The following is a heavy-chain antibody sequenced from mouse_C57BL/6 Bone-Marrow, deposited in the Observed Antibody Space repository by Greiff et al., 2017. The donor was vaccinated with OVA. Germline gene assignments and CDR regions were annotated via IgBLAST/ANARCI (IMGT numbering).Heavy chain of an antibody. D-gene: IGHD1-2*01. Sequence: EVKLVESGGGLVKPGGSLKLSCAASGFTFSDYGMHWVRQAPEKGLEWVAYISSGSSTIYYADTVKGRFTISRDNAKNTLFLQMTSLRAEDTAMYYCARDDGYVWGTGTTVTVSS. V-gene: IGHV5-17*01. CDR2: ISSGSSTI. CDR3: ARDDGYV. J-gene: IGHJ1*03. CDR1: GFTFSDYG.